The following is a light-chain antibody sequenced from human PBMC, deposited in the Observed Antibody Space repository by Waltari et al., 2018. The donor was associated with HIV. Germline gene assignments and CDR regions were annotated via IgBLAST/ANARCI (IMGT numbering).Light chain of an antibody. CDR3: SSSRV. CDR1: SSDVGGYNY. J-gene: IGLJ3*02. Sequence: QSALTQPHSAYGSPGQSVTISCSGPSSDVGGYNYVSWYQQHPGKAPKLMIYEVSTRPSGVPDRFSGSKSGNTASLTVSGLQAEDEADYYCSSSRVFGGGTKLTVL. V-gene: IGLV2-8*01. CDR2: EVS.